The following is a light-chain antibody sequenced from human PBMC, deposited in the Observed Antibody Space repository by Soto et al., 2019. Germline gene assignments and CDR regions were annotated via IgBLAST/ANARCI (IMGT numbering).Light chain of an antibody. V-gene: IGKV3-20*01. CDR3: QQYNTWPPT. CDR2: GAS. Sequence: ENVLTQSPGTLSVSPGERATLSCRASQSIRSNFLAWYQHKPGQAPRLLLYGASNRATGIPDRFSASGSGTDFTLTISRLETEGFAVYWCQQYNTWPPTFGPGTTVDIK. J-gene: IGKJ3*01. CDR1: QSIRSNF.